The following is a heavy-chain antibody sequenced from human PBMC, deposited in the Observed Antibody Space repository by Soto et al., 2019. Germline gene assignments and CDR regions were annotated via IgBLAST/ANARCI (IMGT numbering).Heavy chain of an antibody. CDR3: SAPACAATWWTPSHDLDH. J-gene: IGHJ4*02. CDR1: GGPFARQV. D-gene: IGHD2-8*02. V-gene: IGHV1-69*09. Sequence: QVQLVQSGAEVKKPESSVKASCKTSGGPFARQVSSWVRQAPGQGPEWMGKINPLSGIPNYAQKFQDRVTFTADTDANTAYMELSSLRSDDTAVYYCSAPACAATWWTPSHDLDHWGQGTLVTVSS. CDR2: INPLSGIP.